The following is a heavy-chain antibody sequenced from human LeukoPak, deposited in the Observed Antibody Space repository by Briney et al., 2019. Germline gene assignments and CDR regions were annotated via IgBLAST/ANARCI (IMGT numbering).Heavy chain of an antibody. D-gene: IGHD6-13*01. CDR1: GGSFSGYY. CDR2: INHSGST. J-gene: IGHJ4*02. Sequence: PSETLSLTCAVYGGSFSGYYWSWIRQPPGKGLERIGEINHSGSTNYNPSLKSRVTISVDTSKNQFSLKLSSVTAADTAVYYCARVSSSWSLFDYWGQGTLVTVSS. CDR3: ARVSSSWSLFDY. V-gene: IGHV4-34*01.